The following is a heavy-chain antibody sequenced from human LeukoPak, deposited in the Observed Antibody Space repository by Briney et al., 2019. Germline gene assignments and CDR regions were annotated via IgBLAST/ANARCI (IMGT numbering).Heavy chain of an antibody. V-gene: IGHV3-66*01. Sequence: RGSLRLSCAASGFTVSSNYMSWVRQAPGKGLEWVSVIYSGGSTYYADSVKGRFTISRDNSKNTLYLQMNSLRAEDTAVYYCARGHLGYSSGSDSWGQGTLVTVSS. J-gene: IGHJ4*02. CDR2: IYSGGST. CDR3: ARGHLGYSSGSDS. CDR1: GFTVSSNY. D-gene: IGHD6-19*01.